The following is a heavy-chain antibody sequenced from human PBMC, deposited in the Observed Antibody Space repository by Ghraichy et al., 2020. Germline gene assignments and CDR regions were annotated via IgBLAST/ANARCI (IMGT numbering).Heavy chain of an antibody. J-gene: IGHJ4*02. CDR1: GGSFSGYY. V-gene: IGHV4-34*01. CDR3: AGGYSGYGYFDY. CDR2: INHSGST. D-gene: IGHD5-12*01. Sequence: SETLTLTCAVYGGSFSGYYWSWIRQPPGKGLEWIGEINHSGSTNYNPSLKSRVTISVDTSKNQVSLKLSSVTAADTAVYYCAGGYSGYGYFDYWGQGTLVTVSS.